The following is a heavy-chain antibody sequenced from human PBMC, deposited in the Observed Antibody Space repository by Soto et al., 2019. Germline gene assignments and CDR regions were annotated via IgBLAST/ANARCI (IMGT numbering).Heavy chain of an antibody. V-gene: IGHV3-23*01. CDR3: AKNYYYGSGSYPDY. CDR1: GFTFSSYA. J-gene: IGHJ4*02. D-gene: IGHD3-10*01. Sequence: EVQLLESGGGLVQPGGSLRLSCAASGFTFSSYAMSWVRQAPGKGLEWVSAISGSGGSTFYADSVKGRFTISRDNSKNTLYLQMNSLRAEDTAVYYCAKNYYYGSGSYPDYWGQGTLVTVSS. CDR2: ISGSGGST.